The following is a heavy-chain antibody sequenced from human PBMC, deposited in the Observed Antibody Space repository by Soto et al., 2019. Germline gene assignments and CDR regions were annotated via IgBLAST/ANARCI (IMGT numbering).Heavy chain of an antibody. Sequence: ESGGGVVQPGRSLRLSCAASGFTFSSYGMHWVRQAPGKGLEWVAVIWYDGSNKYYADSVKGRFTISRDNSKNTLYLQMNSLRAEDTAVYYCARGGYCTNGVCSKYYYYGMDVWGQGTTVTVSS. J-gene: IGHJ6*02. CDR2: IWYDGSNK. V-gene: IGHV3-33*01. CDR1: GFTFSSYG. CDR3: ARGGYCTNGVCSKYYYYGMDV. D-gene: IGHD2-8*01.